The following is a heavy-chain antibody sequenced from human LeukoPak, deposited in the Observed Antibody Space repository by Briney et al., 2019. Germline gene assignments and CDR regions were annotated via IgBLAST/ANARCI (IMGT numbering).Heavy chain of an antibody. Sequence: PGGSLRLSCAASGFTFSRYWMHWVRQAPGKGLVWVSRIKSDGNTNYADSVKGRFTTSRDNAKNTVSLQMNSLRAEDTGVYFCARAPSEIGGYYPEYFRHWGQGTLVTVSS. J-gene: IGHJ1*01. CDR2: IKSDGNT. CDR1: GFTFSRYW. D-gene: IGHD3-22*01. V-gene: IGHV3-74*01. CDR3: ARAPSEIGGYYPEYFRH.